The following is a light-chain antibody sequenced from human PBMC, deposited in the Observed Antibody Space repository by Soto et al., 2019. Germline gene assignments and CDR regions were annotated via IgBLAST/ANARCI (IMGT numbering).Light chain of an antibody. J-gene: IGKJ3*01. V-gene: IGKV3-20*01. CDR1: RTVDDNS. CDR3: QQYGVSPLT. CDR2: GAF. Sequence: ENVLTQSPGRLSLSPGDRATLSCRASRTVDDNSLAWYQQKPGQAPRLLIYGAFTRDAAIPDRFNGSGSGTDFALTISRLELEDSAVYYCQQYGVSPLTFGPGTKVDIK.